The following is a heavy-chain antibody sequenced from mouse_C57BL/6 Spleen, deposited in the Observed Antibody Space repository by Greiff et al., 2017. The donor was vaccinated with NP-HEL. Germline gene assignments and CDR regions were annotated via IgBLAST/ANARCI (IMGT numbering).Heavy chain of an antibody. Sequence: VQLQQSGPELVKPGASVKISCKASGYAFSSSWMNWVKQRPGKGLEWIGRIYPGDGDTNYNGKFKGKATLTADKSSSTAYMQLSSLTSEDSAVYFCARGGSSYVRGAMDYWGQGTSVTVSS. V-gene: IGHV1-82*01. CDR1: GYAFSSSW. CDR3: ARGGSSYVRGAMDY. J-gene: IGHJ4*01. CDR2: IYPGDGDT. D-gene: IGHD1-1*01.